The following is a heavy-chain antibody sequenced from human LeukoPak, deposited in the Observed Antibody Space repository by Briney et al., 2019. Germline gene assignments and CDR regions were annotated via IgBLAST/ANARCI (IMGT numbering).Heavy chain of an antibody. CDR2: IARDTITI. Sequence: GGSLRLSCAASGFTFNTYAMTWVRQAPGKGLEWVSYIARDTITIYYADSVKGRFTISRDNAKNSVDLQMSSLRAEDTAVYYCARGLCGGDCCDYWGQGTLVTVSS. V-gene: IGHV3-48*04. CDR3: ARGLCGGDCCDY. CDR1: GFTFNTYA. D-gene: IGHD2-21*01. J-gene: IGHJ4*02.